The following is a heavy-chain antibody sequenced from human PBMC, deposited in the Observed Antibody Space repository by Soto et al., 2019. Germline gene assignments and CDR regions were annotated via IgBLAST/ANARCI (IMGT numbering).Heavy chain of an antibody. J-gene: IGHJ4*02. CDR1: GYTFSTYD. V-gene: IGHV1-8*01. D-gene: IGHD6-25*01. Sequence: ASVKVSCKTSGYTFSTYDINWVRQAPGQGLEWMGWMNPNTGNTGYAQKFRGRGTLTRNTSISTAYMELMSLKTEDTAVYFCARRKERSGPNYFDYWGKGTLVNDSS. CDR3: ARRKERSGPNYFDY. CDR2: MNPNTGNT.